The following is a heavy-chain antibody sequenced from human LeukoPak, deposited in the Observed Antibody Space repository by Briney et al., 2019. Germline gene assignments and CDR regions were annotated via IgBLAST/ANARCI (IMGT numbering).Heavy chain of an antibody. V-gene: IGHV3-30*02. CDR1: GFTFSSYG. J-gene: IGHJ4*02. D-gene: IGHD3/OR15-3a*01. CDR2: IRYDGTDK. Sequence: GGSLRLSCGASGFTFSSYGMHWVRQAPGKGLEWVAFIRYDGTDKNYADSVKGRFTISRDNPKNTMYLQMNSLRGEDTAVYYCAKGLDWSVDYWGQGTLVTVSS. CDR3: AKGLDWSVDY.